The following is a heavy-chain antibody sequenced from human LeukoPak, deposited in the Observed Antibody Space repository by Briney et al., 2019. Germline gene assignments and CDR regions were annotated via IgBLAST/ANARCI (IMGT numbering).Heavy chain of an antibody. CDR1: GLSVTNNY. CDR3: ARSQVIAVAFDL. Sequence: GGSLRLSCATSGLSVTNNYITWLRQAPGKGLEWVSVIYSGGMTEFADSVKGRFSISRDTTTNTVFLQMNTLRLDDTAVYYCARSQVIAVAFDLWGQGTRVTVFS. J-gene: IGHJ3*01. CDR2: IYSGGMT. D-gene: IGHD3-22*01. V-gene: IGHV3-66*02.